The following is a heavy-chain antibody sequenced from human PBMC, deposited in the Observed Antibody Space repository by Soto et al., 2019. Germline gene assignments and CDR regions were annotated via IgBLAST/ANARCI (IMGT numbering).Heavy chain of an antibody. CDR2: INAGNGNT. CDR1: GYSFTRYA. Sequence: ASVKVSCKASGYSFTRYAIHWMRQAPGQRLEWMGWINAGNGNTKDPQKIQDRDTFTRDTSASTVYMEVSSLRSEDTAVYYSASAAYYYESSGYYPGDDWGQGTLVTVAS. D-gene: IGHD3-22*01. CDR3: ASAAYYYESSGYYPGDD. J-gene: IGHJ4*02. V-gene: IGHV1-3*01.